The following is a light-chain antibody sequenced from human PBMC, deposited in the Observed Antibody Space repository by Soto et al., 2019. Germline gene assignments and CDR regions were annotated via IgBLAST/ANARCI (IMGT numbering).Light chain of an antibody. CDR2: GAY. J-gene: IGKJ4*01. V-gene: IGKV1-39*01. CDR1: QSISSY. CDR3: QQSYRIPPLT. Sequence: DIQMTQSPSSLSVSVVDRVTITCRASQSISSYLNWYQQKPGKAPKLLIYGAYSLQSGVPSRFRGSGSRTDFTLTISSLPPEDFATYYCQQSYRIPPLTFGGGTKVEIK.